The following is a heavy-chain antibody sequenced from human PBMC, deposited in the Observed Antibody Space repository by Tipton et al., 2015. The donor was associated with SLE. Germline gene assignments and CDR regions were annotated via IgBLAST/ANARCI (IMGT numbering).Heavy chain of an antibody. Sequence: TLSLTCTVSGGSISSSGHYWSWIRQPPGKGLGWIGGINHSENTYYNPSLKSRVTISVDTSKNQFSLKVNSVTAADTAVYYCARPYRSGWNGVFHIWGQGKMATVPS. CDR1: GGSISSSGHY. J-gene: IGHJ3*02. V-gene: IGHV4-39*07. CDR3: ARPYRSGWNGVFHI. CDR2: INHSENT. D-gene: IGHD6-19*01.